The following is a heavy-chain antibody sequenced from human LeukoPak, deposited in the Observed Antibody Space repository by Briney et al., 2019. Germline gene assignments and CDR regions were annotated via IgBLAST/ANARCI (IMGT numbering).Heavy chain of an antibody. V-gene: IGHV4-34*01. Sequence: SETLSLTCAVYGGSLSGYYWSWIRQPPGKGLEWIGEINHSGSTNYNPSLKSRVTISVDTSKNQFSLKLSSVTAADTAVYYCARRYSYGDFDYWGQGTLVTVSS. CDR2: INHSGST. J-gene: IGHJ4*02. CDR1: GGSLSGYY. D-gene: IGHD5-18*01. CDR3: ARRYSYGDFDY.